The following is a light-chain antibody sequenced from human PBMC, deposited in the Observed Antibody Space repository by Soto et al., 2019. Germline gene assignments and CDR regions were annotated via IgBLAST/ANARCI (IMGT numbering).Light chain of an antibody. V-gene: IGLV2-14*03. CDR1: SSDIGHYDY. CDR3: CSLTTGHTYV. CDR2: HVT. Sequence: QSAPTRPASVSGSPGQSITISCTGSSSDIGHYDYVSWYQQHPGKAPKLMIYHVTYRPSGGSNRYSGSKSGNSASLTISGLQADDEADYYCCSLTTGHTYVFGSGTKVTVL. J-gene: IGLJ1*01.